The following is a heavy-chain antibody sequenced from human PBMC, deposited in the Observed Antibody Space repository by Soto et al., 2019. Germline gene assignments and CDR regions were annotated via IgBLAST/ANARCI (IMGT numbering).Heavy chain of an antibody. CDR1: GFDFGIYS. V-gene: IGHV3-48*02. Sequence: EVQLVESGGDLVQRGGSLRLSCAASGFDFGIYSMNWVRQAPGKGLEWISYINGSSTTLYYADSVRGRFIISRDNAENSLYLQMNSLRDYDTAVYFCARGDRFRCNGGHCFSDGLFLSWGQGTLVTVSP. CDR3: ARGDRFRCNGGHCFSDGLFLS. D-gene: IGHD2-21*02. CDR2: INGSSTTL. J-gene: IGHJ5*02.